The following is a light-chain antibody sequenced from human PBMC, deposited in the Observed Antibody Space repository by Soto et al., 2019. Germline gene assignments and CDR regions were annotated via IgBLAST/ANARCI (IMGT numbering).Light chain of an antibody. V-gene: IGKV1-12*01. J-gene: IGKJ4*02. Sequence: DIQMTQSPSSVSASVGDRVTITCRASQDISSYLAWYQHTPGKAPNLLIYAASILQSGVPSRFSGSGSGTDFTLTISNLQPEDFATYYCQQADSFPLTGVGGTKVEIK. CDR3: QQADSFPLT. CDR1: QDISSY. CDR2: AAS.